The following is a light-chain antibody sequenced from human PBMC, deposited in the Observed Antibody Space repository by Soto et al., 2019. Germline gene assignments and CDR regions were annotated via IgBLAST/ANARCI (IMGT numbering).Light chain of an antibody. J-gene: IGKJ1*01. CDR3: EQYGSSPRT. CDR2: GGS. Sequence: EIVMAQSPATLSVSPGERATLACRASQSITRNLAWYQQKPGKAPRLLIYGGSSRHIGIPDRFSGSGSGTDFTLTISRLEPEDFAVYYCEQYGSSPRTFGQGTKVDIK. CDR1: QSITRN. V-gene: IGKV3-20*01.